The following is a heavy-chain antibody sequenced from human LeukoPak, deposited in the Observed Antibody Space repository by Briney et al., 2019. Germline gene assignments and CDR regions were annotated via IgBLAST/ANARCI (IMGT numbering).Heavy chain of an antibody. V-gene: IGHV3-23*01. CDR3: AKDRALYSFGDNPVSYAMDV. J-gene: IGHJ6*02. D-gene: IGHD4-17*01. CDR1: GFTLSNYA. CDR2: ISDNEATT. Sequence: GGSLRLSCAASGFTLSNYAMSWVRQAPGKGLDWVSVISDNEATTYYADSVKGRFTISRDNSRNTLYLQMNSLRAEDTAVYYCAKDRALYSFGDNPVSYAMDVWGQGTTVTVSS.